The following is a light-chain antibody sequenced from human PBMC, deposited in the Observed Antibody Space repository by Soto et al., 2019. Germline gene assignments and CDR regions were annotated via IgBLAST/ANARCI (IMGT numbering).Light chain of an antibody. CDR2: GAS. CDR3: QHFGGSSYT. CDR1: QSVNSSY. V-gene: IGKV3-20*01. J-gene: IGKJ2*01. Sequence: DIVLTQSPGTLSLSPGETATLSCRASQSVNSSYLAGYQQKPGQAPRLLIYGASARATGIPDRFSGSGYGTDFTLAISRLEPEDFEVYYGQHFGGSSYTFGGGPKLEIK.